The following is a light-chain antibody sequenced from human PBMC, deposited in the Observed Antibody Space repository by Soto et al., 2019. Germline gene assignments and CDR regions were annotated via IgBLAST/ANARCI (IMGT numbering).Light chain of an antibody. CDR3: SSYSDTSTGV. CDR1: DDIGVYSF. J-gene: IGLJ3*02. Sequence: QSALTQPASVSGSPGQSVTISCTGDDIGVYSFVSWYQQHPGKAPKLLIFDVNNRPPGASTRFSGSKYGDTASLTISGLQAEDEDDYYCSSYSDTSTGVFGGGTKLTVL. CDR2: DVN. V-gene: IGLV2-14*03.